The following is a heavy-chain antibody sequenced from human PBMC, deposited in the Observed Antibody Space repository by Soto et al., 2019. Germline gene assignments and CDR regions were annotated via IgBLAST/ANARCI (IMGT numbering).Heavy chain of an antibody. CDR2: SHHSGST. CDR3: ARAPRGYGMDV. Sequence: QVQLQESGPRLVKPSGTLSLTCTVSGDSVSSNSWWSWVRQPPGKGLEWIGESHHSGSTNYNSSLTSRVSISIDKSKTQFSLNLYSVTAADAAVFYCARAPRGYGMDVWGQGTTVSVSS. J-gene: IGHJ6*02. CDR1: GDSVSSNSW. V-gene: IGHV4-4*02.